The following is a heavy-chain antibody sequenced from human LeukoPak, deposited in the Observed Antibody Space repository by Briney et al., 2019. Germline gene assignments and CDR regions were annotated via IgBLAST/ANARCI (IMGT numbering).Heavy chain of an antibody. CDR3: ARDRGGSYLNFDY. V-gene: IGHV1-69*05. CDR1: GGTFSSYA. CDR2: IIPMFHTT. Sequence: ASVKVSCKASGGTFSSYAIGWVRQAPGQGLEWMGGIIPMFHTTNDAQKFQGRVTMTRDTSISTAYMELSRLRSDDTAVYYCARDRGGSYLNFDYWGQGTLVTVSS. J-gene: IGHJ4*02. D-gene: IGHD1-26*01.